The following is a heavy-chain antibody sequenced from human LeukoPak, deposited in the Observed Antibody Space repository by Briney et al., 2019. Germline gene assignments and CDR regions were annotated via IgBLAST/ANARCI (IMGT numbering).Heavy chain of an antibody. J-gene: IGHJ4*02. D-gene: IGHD6-13*01. CDR1: GGSISSYY. CDR3: ARGWDIAAAGL. V-gene: IGHV4-59*08. CDR2: IYYSGST. Sequence: PSETLSLTCTVSGGSISSYYWSWIRQPPGKGLEWIGYIYYSGSTNYNPSLKSRVTISVDTSKNQFSLNLSSVTAADTAVYYCARGWDIAAAGLWGQGTLVTVSS.